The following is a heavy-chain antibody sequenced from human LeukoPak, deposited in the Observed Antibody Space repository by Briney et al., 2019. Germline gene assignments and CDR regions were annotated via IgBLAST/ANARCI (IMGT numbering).Heavy chain of an antibody. D-gene: IGHD6-13*01. V-gene: IGHV1-18*01. Sequence: GASVKVSCKASGCTFTSYAMNWVRQAPGQGLEWMGWISAYNGNTNYAQKLQGRVTMTTDTSTSTAYMELRSLRSDDTAVYYCARDSSIAAAGTWFDYWGQGTLVTVSS. CDR1: GCTFTSYA. J-gene: IGHJ4*02. CDR2: ISAYNGNT. CDR3: ARDSSIAAAGTWFDY.